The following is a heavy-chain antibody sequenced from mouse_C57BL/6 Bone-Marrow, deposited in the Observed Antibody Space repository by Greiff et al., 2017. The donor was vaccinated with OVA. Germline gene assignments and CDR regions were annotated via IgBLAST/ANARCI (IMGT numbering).Heavy chain of an antibody. CDR2: IDPSDSYT. J-gene: IGHJ2*01. CDR3: ARLGWLPFDY. D-gene: IGHD2-3*01. Sequence: QVQLQQSGAELVRPGTSVKLSCKASGYTFTSYWMHWVKQRPGQGLEWIGVIDPSDSYTNYNQKFKGKATLTVDTSSSTAYMQLSSLTSEDSAVYYCARLGWLPFDYWGQGTTLTVSS. CDR1: GYTFTSYW. V-gene: IGHV1-59*01.